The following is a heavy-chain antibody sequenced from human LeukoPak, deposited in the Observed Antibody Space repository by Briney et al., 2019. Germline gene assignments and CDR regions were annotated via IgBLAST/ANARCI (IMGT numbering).Heavy chain of an antibody. J-gene: IGHJ6*02. V-gene: IGHV4-34*01. Sequence: SETLSLTCAVYGGSFSGYYWSWIRQPPGKGLEWIGEINHSGSTNYNPSLKSRVTIPVDTSKNQFSLKLSSVTAADTAVYYCARERSGYCSGGSCYGYYYYGMDVWGQGTTVTVSS. CDR3: ARERSGYCSGGSCYGYYYYGMDV. D-gene: IGHD2-15*01. CDR2: INHSGST. CDR1: GGSFSGYY.